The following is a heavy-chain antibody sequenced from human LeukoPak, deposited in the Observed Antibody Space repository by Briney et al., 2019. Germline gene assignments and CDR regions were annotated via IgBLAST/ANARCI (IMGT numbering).Heavy chain of an antibody. J-gene: IGHJ5*02. CDR1: GGSISSSSYY. Sequence: PSETLSLTCTVSGGSISSSSYYWGWIRQPPGRGLEWIERIYYSGSTYYNPSLKSRVTISVDTSKNQFSLKLSSVTAADTAVYYCARSLGWIIGGPYWFDPWGQGTLVTVSS. V-gene: IGHV4-39*07. CDR3: ARSLGWIIGGPYWFDP. CDR2: IYYSGST. D-gene: IGHD3-16*01.